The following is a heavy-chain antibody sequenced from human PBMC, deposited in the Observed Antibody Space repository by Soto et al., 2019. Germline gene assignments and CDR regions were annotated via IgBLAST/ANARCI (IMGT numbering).Heavy chain of an antibody. CDR1: GFTFSAYA. Sequence: EVQLLESGGGVVQPGGSLRLSCAASGFTFSAYAMTWVRQAPGKGLEWVSVISGSAGATYYAASVKGRFTISRDNSKNTLYLQMNSLRAEDTAVYYCARQDYSTTWYLNYWGQGTLVPVSS. D-gene: IGHD6-13*01. CDR2: ISGSAGAT. CDR3: ARQDYSTTWYLNY. J-gene: IGHJ4*02. V-gene: IGHV3-23*01.